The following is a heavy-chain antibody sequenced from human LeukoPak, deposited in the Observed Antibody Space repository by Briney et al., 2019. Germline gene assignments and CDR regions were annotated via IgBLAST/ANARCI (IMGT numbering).Heavy chain of an antibody. Sequence: SETLSLTCAVYGGSFSGYYWSWIRQPPGKGLEWIGEINHSGSTNYNPSLKSRVAISVDTSKNQFSLKLSSVTAADTAVYYCARANSYYDSSGYALWGQGTLVTVSS. CDR1: GGSFSGYY. D-gene: IGHD3-22*01. CDR2: INHSGST. CDR3: ARANSYYDSSGYAL. V-gene: IGHV4-34*01. J-gene: IGHJ4*02.